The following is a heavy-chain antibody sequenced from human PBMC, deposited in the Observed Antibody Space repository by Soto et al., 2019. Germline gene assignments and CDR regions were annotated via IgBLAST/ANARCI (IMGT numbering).Heavy chain of an antibody. CDR3: TTNKPSGDYIWGSYRPHDY. CDR2: IKSKTDGGTT. J-gene: IGHJ4*02. V-gene: IGHV3-15*01. Sequence: GGSLRLSCAGSGFTVSNAWMSWVRQAPGEGLEWVGLIKSKTDGGTTDYAAPVKGRFTISSDDSKNTLYLQMNSLKTEDTAVYYCTTNKPSGDYIWGSYRPHDYWGQGTLVTVSS. CDR1: GFTVSNAW. D-gene: IGHD3-16*01.